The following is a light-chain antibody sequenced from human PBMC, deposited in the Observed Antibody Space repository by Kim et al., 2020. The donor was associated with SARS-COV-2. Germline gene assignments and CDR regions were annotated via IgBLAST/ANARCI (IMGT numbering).Light chain of an antibody. Sequence: EIVLTQSPGTLSLSPGERATLSCRASQSVSSSYLAWYQQKLGQAPRLLIYGASYRATGIPDRFSGSGSGTDFTLTISRLEPEDFAVYYCQQYGSSPPWTFGQGTKVDIK. CDR3: QQYGSSPPWT. CDR2: GAS. V-gene: IGKV3-20*01. J-gene: IGKJ1*01. CDR1: QSVSSSY.